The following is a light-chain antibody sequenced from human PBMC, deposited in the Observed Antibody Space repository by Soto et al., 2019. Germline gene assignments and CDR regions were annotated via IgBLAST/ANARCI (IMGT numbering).Light chain of an antibody. V-gene: IGKV3D-15*01. CDR2: GAS. J-gene: IGKJ1*01. CDR1: QSVSGN. Sequence: EIVMTQSPATLSVSPGERATLSCRASQSVSGNLAWYQQKPGQAPRLLIYGASTRATGIPARFSGSGSGTDFTLTISNLQSEDFAVYYCQQYNNWPPTFGQGTKVEIK. CDR3: QQYNNWPPT.